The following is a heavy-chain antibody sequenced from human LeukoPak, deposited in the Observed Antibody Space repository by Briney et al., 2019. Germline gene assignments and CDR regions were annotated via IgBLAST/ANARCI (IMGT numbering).Heavy chain of an antibody. J-gene: IGHJ5*02. D-gene: IGHD3-3*01. CDR3: AVDFWSGYYPGWFDP. Sequence: GASVKVSCKASGYTFTGYYMHWVRQAPGQGLEWMGRINPNSGGTNYAQKFQGRVTMTRDTSISTAYMELSRLRSDDTAVYYCAVDFWSGYYPGWFDPWGQGTLVTVSS. V-gene: IGHV1-2*06. CDR1: GYTFTGYY. CDR2: INPNSGGT.